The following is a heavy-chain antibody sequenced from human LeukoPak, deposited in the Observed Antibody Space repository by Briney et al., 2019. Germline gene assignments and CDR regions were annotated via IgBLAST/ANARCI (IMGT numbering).Heavy chain of an antibody. CDR2: INPSGGST. D-gene: IGHD3-22*01. CDR1: GYTFTSYY. CDR3: ARVYSDSSGYYYFDY. J-gene: IGHJ4*02. V-gene: IGHV1-46*01. Sequence: GASVKVSCKASGYTFTSYYMHWVRQAPGQGLEWMGIINPSGGSTSYAQKFQGRVTMTRDTSTSTVSMELSSLRSEDTAVYYCARVYSDSSGYYYFDYWGQGTLVTVSS.